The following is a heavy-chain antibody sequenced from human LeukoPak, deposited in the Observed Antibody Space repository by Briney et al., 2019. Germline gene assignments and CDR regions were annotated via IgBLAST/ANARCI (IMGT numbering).Heavy chain of an antibody. J-gene: IGHJ4*02. Sequence: PGGSLRLSCDASGFSFSSYAMSWVRQAPGEGLEWVSAISGSGGSTYYADSAKGRFTISRDNSKNTLYLKMNSLRAEDTAVYYCAKDLEFDYWGQGTLVTVSS. V-gene: IGHV3-23*01. CDR1: GFSFSSYA. CDR2: ISGSGGST. CDR3: AKDLEFDY. D-gene: IGHD3-10*01.